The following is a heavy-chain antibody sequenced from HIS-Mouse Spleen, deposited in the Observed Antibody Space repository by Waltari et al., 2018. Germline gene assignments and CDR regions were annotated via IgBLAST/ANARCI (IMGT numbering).Heavy chain of an antibody. D-gene: IGHD6-13*01. Sequence: QLQLQESGPGLVKPSETLSLTCTVSGGSISSSSYYWGWIRQPPGKGLEWIGSIYYSGRTDDNPALTSRVTISVDTSKNQFSLKLSSVTAADTAVYYCAREIPYSSSWYDWYFDLWGRGTLVTVSS. CDR2: IYYSGRT. CDR1: GGSISSSSYY. V-gene: IGHV4-39*07. J-gene: IGHJ2*01. CDR3: AREIPYSSSWYDWYFDL.